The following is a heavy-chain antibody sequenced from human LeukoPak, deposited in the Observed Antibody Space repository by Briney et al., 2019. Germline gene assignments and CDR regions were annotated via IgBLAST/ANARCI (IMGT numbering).Heavy chain of an antibody. CDR2: MYTSGST. CDR1: GDSISSYY. J-gene: IGHJ6*03. CDR3: ARQSSYYYYYMDV. Sequence: SETLSLTCTVSGDSISSYYWSWIRQPAGKGLEWIGRMYTSGSTNYNPSLKSRVTISVDTSKNQFSLKLSSVTAADTAVYYCARQSSYYYYYMDVWGKGTTVTVSS. V-gene: IGHV4-4*07.